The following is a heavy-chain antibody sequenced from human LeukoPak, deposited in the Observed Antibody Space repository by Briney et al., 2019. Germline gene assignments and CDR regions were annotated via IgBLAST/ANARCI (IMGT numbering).Heavy chain of an antibody. V-gene: IGHV3-23*01. CDR1: GFTFSTYW. CDR2: ISGSGGST. Sequence: GGSLRLSCAASGFTFSTYWMNWYRQAPGKGLEWVSAISGSGGSTYYADSVKGRFTISRDNSKNTLYLQMNSLRAEDTAVYYCAKGEKLWPNFDYWGQGTLVTVSS. D-gene: IGHD5-18*01. CDR3: AKGEKLWPNFDY. J-gene: IGHJ4*02.